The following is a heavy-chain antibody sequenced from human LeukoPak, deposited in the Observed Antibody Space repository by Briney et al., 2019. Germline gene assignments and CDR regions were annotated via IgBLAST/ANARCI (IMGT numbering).Heavy chain of an antibody. Sequence: TSETLSLTCAVSGGSISSSNWWSWVRQPPGKGLEWIGYIYYSGSTYYNPSLKSRVTISVDTSKNQFSLKLSSVTAADTAVYYCARDLPGPGYYDILTGPYYYYGMDVWDQGTTVTVSS. CDR2: IYYSGST. CDR1: GGSISSSNW. J-gene: IGHJ6*02. D-gene: IGHD3-9*01. CDR3: ARDLPGPGYYDILTGPYYYYGMDV. V-gene: IGHV4-4*02.